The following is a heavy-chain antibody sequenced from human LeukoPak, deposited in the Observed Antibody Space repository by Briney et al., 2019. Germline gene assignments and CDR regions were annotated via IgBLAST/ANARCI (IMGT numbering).Heavy chain of an antibody. Sequence: PGGSLRLSCDASGFTFSDYYMTWIRQAPGKGLEWISYITSSGTSTYYPVSVRGRFTIPRDNARNSVYLQMKYLRADDTAVYYCARDVGATTSATFDLWGQGTMVTVSS. CDR2: ITSSGTST. CDR3: ARDVGATTSATFDL. V-gene: IGHV3-11*01. D-gene: IGHD1-26*01. J-gene: IGHJ3*01. CDR1: GFTFSDYY.